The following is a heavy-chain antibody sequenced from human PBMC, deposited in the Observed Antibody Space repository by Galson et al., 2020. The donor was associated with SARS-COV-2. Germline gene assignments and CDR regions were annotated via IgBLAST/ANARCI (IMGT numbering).Heavy chain of an antibody. D-gene: IGHD3-22*01. Sequence: GESPKISCAASGFTFSSYGMHWVRQAPGKGLEWVAVIWYDGSNKYYADSVKGRFTISRDNSKNTLYLQMNSLRAEDTAVYYCAKALAYYYDSSGYLFVDYWGQGTLVTVSS. J-gene: IGHJ4*02. CDR2: IWYDGSNK. CDR3: AKALAYYYDSSGYLFVDY. CDR1: GFTFSSYG. V-gene: IGHV3-33*06.